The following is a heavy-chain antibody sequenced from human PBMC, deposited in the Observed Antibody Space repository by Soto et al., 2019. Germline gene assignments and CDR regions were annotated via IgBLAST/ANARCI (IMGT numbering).Heavy chain of an antibody. V-gene: IGHV3-23*01. CDR2: ISPTGNT. D-gene: IGHD3-9*01. Sequence: GGSLRLSCTALTGYAMSWVRRGPGKGLEWISTISPTGNTHYADSVEGRFTISRDDSKNTFYLQMNNLRADDTGVYYCAKDPSTGHADLCGQGPLVTVSS. J-gene: IGHJ5*02. CDR1: TGYA. CDR3: AKDPSTGHADL.